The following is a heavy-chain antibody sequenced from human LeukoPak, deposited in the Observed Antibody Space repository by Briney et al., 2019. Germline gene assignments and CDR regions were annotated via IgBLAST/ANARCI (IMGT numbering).Heavy chain of an antibody. J-gene: IGHJ4*02. CDR3: ARDCLLGGIHTSFDY. Sequence: GGSLRLSCAASGFTFSGYAMHWVRQAPGKGLEWLALISNDGKIKYYAGSVQGRFTISRDNSQNTLYLQMNSLRTEDTAIYYCARDCLLGGIHTSFDYWGQGTLVTVSS. CDR1: GFTFSGYA. V-gene: IGHV3-30*01. D-gene: IGHD3-16*02. CDR2: ISNDGKIK.